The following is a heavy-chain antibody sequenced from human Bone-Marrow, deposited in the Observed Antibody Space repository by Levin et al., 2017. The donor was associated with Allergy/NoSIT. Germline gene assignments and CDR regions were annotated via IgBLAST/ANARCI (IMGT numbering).Heavy chain of an antibody. Sequence: KVSCRTSGYTFTRHWIAWVRQMPGKGLEWMGIIYPGDSDTRYSPSFEGQVTISVDTSIATAYLQWNSLKTSDTAIYYCARMNLAANWFDPWGQGTLVTVSP. CDR1: GYTFTRHW. V-gene: IGHV5-51*01. D-gene: IGHD3-16*01. CDR2: IYPGDSDT. CDR3: ARMNLAANWFDP. J-gene: IGHJ5*02.